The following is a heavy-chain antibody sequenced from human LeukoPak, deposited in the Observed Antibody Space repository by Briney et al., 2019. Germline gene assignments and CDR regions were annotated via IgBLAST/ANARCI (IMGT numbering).Heavy chain of an antibody. Sequence: GSLRLSCAASEFTFDNYAMSWIRQPPGKGLEWIGEINHSGSTNYNPSLKSRVTISVDKSKNQFSLKLSSVTAADTAVYYCARDNTMVRRYAAIIDPWGQGTLVTVSS. CDR1: EFTFDNYA. J-gene: IGHJ5*02. V-gene: IGHV4-34*01. D-gene: IGHD3-10*01. CDR2: INHSGST. CDR3: ARDNTMVRRYAAIIDP.